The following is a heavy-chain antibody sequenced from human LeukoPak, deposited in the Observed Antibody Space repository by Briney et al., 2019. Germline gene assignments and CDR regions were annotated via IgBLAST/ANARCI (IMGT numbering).Heavy chain of an antibody. CDR1: GGSISSYY. J-gene: IGHJ6*03. Sequence: SETLSLTCTVSGGSISSYYWSWIRQPPGKGLEWIGYIYYSGSTNYNPSLKSRVTISVDTSKNQFSLKLSSVTAADTAVYYCARRLYYYGSGSPNYYYYYMDVWGKGTTVTVSS. CDR2: IYYSGST. CDR3: ARRLYYYGSGSPNYYYYYMDV. V-gene: IGHV4-59*12. D-gene: IGHD3-10*01.